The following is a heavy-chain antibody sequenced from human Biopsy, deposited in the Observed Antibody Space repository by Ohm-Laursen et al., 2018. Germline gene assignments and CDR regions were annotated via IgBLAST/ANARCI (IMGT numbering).Heavy chain of an antibody. CDR2: IDWNSRNI. Sequence: SLRLSCAASGFSFDDFVMHWVRHSPGKGLEWVAGIDWNSRNINYGDSVKGRFSVSRDNAKNSLYLQMNSLRGEDTALYYCVKDTNWNYVWDRPGATKGMDVWGQGTTVTVSS. D-gene: IGHD1-7*01. CDR1: GFSFDDFV. V-gene: IGHV3-9*01. J-gene: IGHJ6*02. CDR3: VKDTNWNYVWDRPGATKGMDV.